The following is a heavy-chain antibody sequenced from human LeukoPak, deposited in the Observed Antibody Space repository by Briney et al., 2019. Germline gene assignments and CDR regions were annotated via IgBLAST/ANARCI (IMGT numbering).Heavy chain of an antibody. D-gene: IGHD6-19*01. CDR1: GGSISSYY. CDR3: ATVVAGTDYYYGMDV. V-gene: IGHV4-4*07. CDR2: IYSSGIT. J-gene: IGHJ6*02. Sequence: SETLSLTCIVSGGSISSYYWSWIRQPAGKGLDWIGLIYSSGITNYNPSLKSRVTMSVDTSKNQFSLTLSSVTAADTAVYYCATVVAGTDYYYGMDVWGQGTTVTVSS.